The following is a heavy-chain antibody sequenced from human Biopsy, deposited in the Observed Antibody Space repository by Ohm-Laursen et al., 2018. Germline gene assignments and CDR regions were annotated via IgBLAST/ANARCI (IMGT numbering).Heavy chain of an antibody. V-gene: IGHV4-59*07. CDR3: ARATNSTGWPYYYFYGMDV. Sequence: SVTLSLTCTVSGCSISSDCWSWIRQPPGQGLEWIGYIYYSASTNYTPSLKSRVTISVDTSKNQFSLRLNSVTAADTAVYYCARATNSTGWPYYYFYGMDVWGQGTTVTVSS. D-gene: IGHD2/OR15-2a*01. CDR1: GCSISSDC. CDR2: IYYSAST. J-gene: IGHJ6*02.